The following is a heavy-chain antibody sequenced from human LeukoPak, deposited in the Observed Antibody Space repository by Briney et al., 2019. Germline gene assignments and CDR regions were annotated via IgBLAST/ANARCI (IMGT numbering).Heavy chain of an antibody. Sequence: GGSLRLSCAASGFTFSSYAMSWVRQDPGKGLVWVSRIKSDGSITSYADPVKGRFTISRDNAKNTLYLQMNSLRAEDTAVYYCARVGASVGAIDYWGQGTLVTVSS. CDR1: GFTFSSYA. CDR3: ARVGASVGAIDY. D-gene: IGHD1-26*01. J-gene: IGHJ4*02. V-gene: IGHV3-74*01. CDR2: IKSDGSIT.